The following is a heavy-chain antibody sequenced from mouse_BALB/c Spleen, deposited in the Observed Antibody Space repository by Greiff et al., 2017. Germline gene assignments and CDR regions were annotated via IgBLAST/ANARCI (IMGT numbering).Heavy chain of an antibody. CDR3: ARHGAARATPFAY. Sequence: EVMLVESGGDLVKPGGSLKLSCAASGFTFSSYGMSWVRQTPDKRLEWVATISSGGSYTYYPDSVKGRFTISRDNAKNTLYLQMSSLKSEDTAMYYCARHGAARATPFAYWGQGTLVTVSA. CDR1: GFTFSSYG. D-gene: IGHD3-1*01. CDR2: ISSGGSYT. J-gene: IGHJ3*01. V-gene: IGHV5-6*01.